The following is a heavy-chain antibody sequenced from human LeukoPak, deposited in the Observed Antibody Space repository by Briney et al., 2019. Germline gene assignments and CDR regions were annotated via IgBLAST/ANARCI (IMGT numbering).Heavy chain of an antibody. D-gene: IGHD3-16*02. CDR1: GGSISSYY. J-gene: IGHJ4*02. CDR2: IYYSGST. Sequence: PSETLSLTCTVSGGSISSYYWSWIRQPPGKGLEWIGYIYYSGSTNYNPSLKSRVTISVDTSKNQFSLKLSSVTAADTAVYYCARVLGELSLYPTDLYFDYWGQGTLVTVSS. V-gene: IGHV4-59*01. CDR3: ARVLGELSLYPTDLYFDY.